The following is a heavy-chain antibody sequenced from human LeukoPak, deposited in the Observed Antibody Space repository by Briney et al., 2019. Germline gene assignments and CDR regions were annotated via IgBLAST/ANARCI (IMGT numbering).Heavy chain of an antibody. V-gene: IGHV3-21*01. CDR2: ISGRGRYI. D-gene: IGHD1-1*01. J-gene: IGHJ3*02. Sequence: AGSLTHLCVASGFTFSSYGINWVRQAPGKGLEWVSSISGRGRYIYYADCLKGRFTISRDNAKNSLYLQMNSLRAEDTAVYYCARDSGGGTGDIWGQGTMVTVSS. CDR3: ARDSGGGTGDI. CDR1: GFTFSSYG.